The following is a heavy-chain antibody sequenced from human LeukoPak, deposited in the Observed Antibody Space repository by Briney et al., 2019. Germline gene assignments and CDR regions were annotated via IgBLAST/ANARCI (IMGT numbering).Heavy chain of an antibody. J-gene: IGHJ4*02. CDR2: ISWNSGSI. D-gene: IGHD3-9*01. V-gene: IGHV3-9*01. Sequence: GGSLRLSCAAYGFTFDGYAMHWVRQAPGKGLEWVSGISWNSGSIGYADSVKGRFTISRDNAKNSLYLQMNSLRAEDTALYYCAKDPYYDILTGYSFPAYFDYWGQGTLVTVSS. CDR3: AKDPYYDILTGYSFPAYFDY. CDR1: GFTFDGYA.